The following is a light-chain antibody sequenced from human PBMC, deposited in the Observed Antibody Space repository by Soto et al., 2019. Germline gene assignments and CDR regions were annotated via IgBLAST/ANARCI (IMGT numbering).Light chain of an antibody. J-gene: IGLJ1*01. Sequence: QSVLTQPPSVSAAPGQRVTVSCSGASKNIGDNYVSWYQHVPGMAPKLVVYDNDRRPSDLPGRFSGSKSGTSATLVITGPQTGDEADYNSGTLDDSLDSYVFGTGTKVTVL. CDR3: GTLDDSLDSYV. CDR2: DND. V-gene: IGLV1-51*01. CDR1: SKNIGDNY.